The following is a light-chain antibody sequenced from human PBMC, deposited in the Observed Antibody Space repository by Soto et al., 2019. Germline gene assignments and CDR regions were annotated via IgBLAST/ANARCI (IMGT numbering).Light chain of an antibody. J-gene: IGLJ2*01. Sequence: QSVLTQAPSASGTPGQRVTISCSRGSSNMGSITVNWYQVLPGTAPKLLIYSNDQRPSGVPDRFSGSKSGTSASLAITGLQAEDEADYYCQSYDSSLSAYVVFGGGTKLTVL. CDR3: QSYDSSLSAYVV. CDR2: SND. CDR1: SSNMGSIT. V-gene: IGLV1-44*01.